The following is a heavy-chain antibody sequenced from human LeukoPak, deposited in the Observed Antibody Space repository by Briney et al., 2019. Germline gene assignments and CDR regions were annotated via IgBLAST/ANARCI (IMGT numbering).Heavy chain of an antibody. CDR2: ISSSSSTI. Sequence: QPGGSLRLSCAASGFTFSSYSMNWVRQAPGKGLEWVSYISSSSSTIYYADSVKGRFTISRDNAKNSLYLQMNSLGAEDTAVYYCARDSMVRGVIPFDYWGQGTLVTVSS. V-gene: IGHV3-48*01. D-gene: IGHD3-10*01. CDR1: GFTFSSYS. CDR3: ARDSMVRGVIPFDY. J-gene: IGHJ4*02.